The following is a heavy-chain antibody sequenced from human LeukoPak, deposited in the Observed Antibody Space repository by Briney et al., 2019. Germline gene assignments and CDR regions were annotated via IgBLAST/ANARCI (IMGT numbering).Heavy chain of an antibody. CDR3: ARGRLGGSGSYYNVLDY. CDR2: ISYSGST. J-gene: IGHJ4*02. D-gene: IGHD3-10*01. V-gene: IGHV4-59*01. CDR1: GGSISSYY. Sequence: SETLSLTCTVSGGSISSYYWSWIRQPPGKGLEWIGCISYSGSTNYNPSLKSRVTISVDTSSNQFSLKLSSVTAADTAVYYCARGRLGGSGSYYNVLDYWGQGTLVTVSS.